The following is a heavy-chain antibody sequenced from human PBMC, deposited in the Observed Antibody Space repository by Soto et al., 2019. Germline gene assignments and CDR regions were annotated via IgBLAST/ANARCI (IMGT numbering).Heavy chain of an antibody. V-gene: IGHV1-69*12. D-gene: IGHD4-17*01. J-gene: IGHJ6*02. CDR2: IIPIFGTA. CDR3: AHLKDGDYVSYYYGMDV. Sequence: QVQLVQSGAEVKKPGSSVKVSCKASGGTFSSYAISWVRQAPGQGLEWMGGIIPIFGTANYAQKFQGRVTITADESTSTAYMELSSLRSEDTAVYYCAHLKDGDYVSYYYGMDVWGQGTTVTVPS. CDR1: GGTFSSYA.